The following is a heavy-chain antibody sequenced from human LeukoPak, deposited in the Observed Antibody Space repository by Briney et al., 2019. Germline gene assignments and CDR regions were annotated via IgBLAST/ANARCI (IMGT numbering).Heavy chain of an antibody. CDR2: ISYDGSNK. D-gene: IGHD4-17*01. CDR3: AKDFSNGDRGLAFDI. Sequence: GGSLRLSCAASGFTFSSYAMSWVRQAPGKGLEWVAVISYDGSNKYYADSVKGRFTISRDNSKNTLYLQMNSLRAEDTAVYYCAKDFSNGDRGLAFDIWGQGTMVTVSS. J-gene: IGHJ3*02. V-gene: IGHV3-30-3*01. CDR1: GFTFSSYA.